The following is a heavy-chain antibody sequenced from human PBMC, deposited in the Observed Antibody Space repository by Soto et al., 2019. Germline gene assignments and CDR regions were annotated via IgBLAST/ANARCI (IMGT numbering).Heavy chain of an antibody. V-gene: IGHV3-30*03. CDR3: VSDRGYGHASVPYS. CDR1: GFAFSSYG. D-gene: IGHD5-18*01. Sequence: QAPLVESGGGVVQPGRSLRLSCAASGFAFSSYGMHWVRQAPGTGLEWVAVISYDGSLQHYADSVKGRFTISRDNSKNMVLLQMSSLRAEDTAVYYCVSDRGYGHASVPYSWGQGTLVSVSS. J-gene: IGHJ4*02. CDR2: ISYDGSLQ.